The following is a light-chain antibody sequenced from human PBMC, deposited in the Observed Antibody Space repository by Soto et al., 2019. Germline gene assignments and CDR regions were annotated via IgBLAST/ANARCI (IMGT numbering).Light chain of an antibody. V-gene: IGLV2-14*03. CDR1: SSDIGAFNY. CDR2: DVS. CDR3: SSYAATNTVL. J-gene: IGLJ2*01. Sequence: QSVLAQPASVSGSPGQSITISCTGTSSDIGAFNYVSWYQQHPGDAPKLLIFDVSDRPSGISVRFSASKSGNTASLTISGLQTEDEAHYFSSSYAATNTVLFGGGTKVTVL.